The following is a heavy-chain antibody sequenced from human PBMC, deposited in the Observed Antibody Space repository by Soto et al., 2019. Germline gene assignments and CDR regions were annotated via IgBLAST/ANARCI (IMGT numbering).Heavy chain of an antibody. CDR2: IIPMLDIT. CDR3: TLGSWAAETFDI. V-gene: IGHV1-69*02. J-gene: IGHJ3*02. D-gene: IGHD6-13*01. Sequence: QVQLVQSGAEVKKSGSSVKVSCKASGGTFSTYTIIWVRQAPGQGLEWMGRIIPMLDITNNAQRFQGRVTITADKSTSTAYRELSSLRSEDTAVYYCTLGSWAAETFDIWGRGTMVTVSS. CDR1: GGTFSTYT.